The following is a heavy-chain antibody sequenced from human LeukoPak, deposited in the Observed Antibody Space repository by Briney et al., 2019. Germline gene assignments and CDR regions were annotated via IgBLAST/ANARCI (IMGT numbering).Heavy chain of an antibody. Sequence: TTSETLSLTCTVSGGSISSYYWSWIRQPPGKGLEWIGYIYYSGSTNYNPSLKSRVTISVDTSKNQFSLKLSSVTAADTAVYYCASSRLGYCSSTSCYTKYYFDYWGQGTLVTVSS. CDR1: GGSISSYY. D-gene: IGHD2-2*02. V-gene: IGHV4-59*01. CDR3: ASSRLGYCSSTSCYTKYYFDY. CDR2: IYYSGST. J-gene: IGHJ4*02.